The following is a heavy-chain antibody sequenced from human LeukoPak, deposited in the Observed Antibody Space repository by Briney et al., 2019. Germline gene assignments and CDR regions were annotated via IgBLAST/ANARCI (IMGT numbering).Heavy chain of an antibody. J-gene: IGHJ2*01. CDR1: GGSFRGYY. V-gene: IGHV4-34*01. CDR3: ARGVLGPYYFDL. D-gene: IGHD7-27*01. Sequence: SSETLSLTCAVYGGSFRGYYWSWIRQPPGKGLEWIGEIHYTGATNYNPSLKSRVTISGDPSKDQVSLRVSSVTAADTAVYYCARGVLGPYYFDLWGRGTLVTVSS. CDR2: IHYTGAT.